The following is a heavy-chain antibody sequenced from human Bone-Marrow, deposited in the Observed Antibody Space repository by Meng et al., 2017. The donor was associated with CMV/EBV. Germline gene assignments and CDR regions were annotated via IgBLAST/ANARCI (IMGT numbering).Heavy chain of an antibody. CDR3: AREVAFVVVPAAISWGWFDH. CDR1: GYTFTSYD. Sequence: ASETVPCKPSGYTFTSYDINWVRQAPGQGLEWMGWISAYNGNTNYAQKLQGRVTKNKDTSTSTAYMGLRCLRSDETAVYYCAREVAFVVVPAAISWGWFDHWGQGTLVTVSS. V-gene: IGHV1-18*01. D-gene: IGHD2-2*01. CDR2: ISAYNGNT. J-gene: IGHJ5*02.